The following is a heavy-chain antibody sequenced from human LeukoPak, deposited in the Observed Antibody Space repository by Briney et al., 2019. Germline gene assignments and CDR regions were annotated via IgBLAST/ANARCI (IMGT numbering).Heavy chain of an antibody. CDR2: ISAYNGNT. J-gene: IGHJ3*02. D-gene: IGHD6-6*01. CDR1: GYTFTSYG. V-gene: IGHV1-18*01. CDR3: AREKSVRPRGEAFDI. Sequence: GASVKVSCKASGYTFTSYGISWVRQAPGQGLEWMGWISAYNGNTNYAQKLQGRVTMTTDTSTSTAYMELRSLRSDDTAVYYCAREKSVRPRGEAFDIWGQGTMVIVSS.